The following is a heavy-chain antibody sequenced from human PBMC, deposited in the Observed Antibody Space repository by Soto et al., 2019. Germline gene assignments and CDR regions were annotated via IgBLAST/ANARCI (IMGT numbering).Heavy chain of an antibody. CDR1: GYSFTSYW. CDR2: IYPGYSDT. Sequence: GESLKISCTGVGYSFTSYWIGWVRQMPGKGLERMGIIYPGYSDTRYSPSFQGQVTISADKSTTTAYLQWSSLKASDTAMYYCSRGYCTTTICDPWFDPWGQGTLVTVSS. V-gene: IGHV5-51*01. D-gene: IGHD2-2*01. CDR3: SRGYCTTTICDPWFDP. J-gene: IGHJ5*02.